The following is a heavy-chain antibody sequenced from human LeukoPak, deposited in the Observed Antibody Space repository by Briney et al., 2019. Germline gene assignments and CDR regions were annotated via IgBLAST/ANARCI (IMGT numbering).Heavy chain of an antibody. D-gene: IGHD1-26*01. CDR2: ISTDSLTI. CDR1: GFTFSGHA. Sequence: GGSLRLSCAASGFTFSGHAMNWVRQAPGKGLEWISSISTDSLTIKYAEFVSGQFTISRDNAEHLLFLQMNSLRAEDTAVYYCARKAQTGSHSGPFDIWGQGTLVTVSS. V-gene: IGHV3-48*04. J-gene: IGHJ3*02. CDR3: ARKAQTGSHSGPFDI.